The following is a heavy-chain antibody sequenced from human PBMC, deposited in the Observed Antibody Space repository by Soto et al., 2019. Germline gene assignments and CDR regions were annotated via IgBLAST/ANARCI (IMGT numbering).Heavy chain of an antibody. CDR2: IDWDDDK. CDR3: ARIHKWEQWLVYDY. Sequence: SGPTLVNPTQTLTLTCTFSGFSLSTSGMCVSWIRQPPGKALEWLALIDWDDDKYYSTSLKTRLTISKDTSKNQVVLTMTNMDPVDTATYYCARIHKWEQWLVYDYWGQGTLVTVSS. D-gene: IGHD6-19*01. V-gene: IGHV2-70*01. CDR1: GFSLSTSGMC. J-gene: IGHJ4*02.